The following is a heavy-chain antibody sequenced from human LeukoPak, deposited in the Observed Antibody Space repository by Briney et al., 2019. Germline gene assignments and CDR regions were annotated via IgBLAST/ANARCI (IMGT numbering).Heavy chain of an antibody. CDR2: ISGSGGST. J-gene: IGHJ4*02. CDR1: GFTFSSYA. V-gene: IGHV3-23*01. CDR3: ARAHRNRITMVRGVNFDY. D-gene: IGHD3-10*01. Sequence: GGSLRLSCAASGFTFSSYAMSWVRQAPGKGLEWVSAISGSGGSTYYADSVKGRFTISRDNAKNSLYLQMNSLRAEDTAVYYCARAHRNRITMVRGVNFDYWGQGTLVTVSS.